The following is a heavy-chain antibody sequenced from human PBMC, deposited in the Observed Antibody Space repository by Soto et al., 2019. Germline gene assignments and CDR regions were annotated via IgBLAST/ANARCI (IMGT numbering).Heavy chain of an antibody. CDR1: GFTFSSYA. J-gene: IGHJ3*02. CDR2: AGATDI. D-gene: IGHD1-1*01. Sequence: PGGSLRLSCAASGFTFSSYAMSWVRQAPGKGLEWVSAAGATDIYYADSVKGRFTISKDNSMKTLYLQMNSLRAEDTAVYYCAKDRPGSFDIWGQGTVVTVSS. V-gene: IGHV3-23*01. CDR3: AKDRPGSFDI.